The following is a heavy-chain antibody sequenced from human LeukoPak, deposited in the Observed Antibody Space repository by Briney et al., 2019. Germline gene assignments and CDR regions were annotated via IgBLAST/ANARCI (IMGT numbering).Heavy chain of an antibody. CDR3: ARGGLHPYSSSWYGRGRYFDY. Sequence: PSETLSLTCTVPDGSISNSFWNWVRQPPGKGLEWIAYIHTSGSTNYNPAFKSRVTLSVDTSKSQFSLRLNSVTAADTAVYYCARGGLHPYSSSWYGRGRYFDYWGQGTLVPVSS. CDR2: IHTSGST. V-gene: IGHV4-4*09. CDR1: DGSISNSF. J-gene: IGHJ4*02. D-gene: IGHD6-13*01.